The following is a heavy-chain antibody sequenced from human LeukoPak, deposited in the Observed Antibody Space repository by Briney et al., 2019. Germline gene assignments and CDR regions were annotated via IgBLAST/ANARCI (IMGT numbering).Heavy chain of an antibody. CDR2: VSGSGDNT. V-gene: IGHV3-23*01. CDR3: ACTAYYYYYLDV. J-gene: IGHJ6*03. D-gene: IGHD5-18*01. CDR1: GFTFSSHT. Sequence: AGSLRLSCAASGFTFSSHTMSWGRQAPGEGLEWVSAVSGSGDNTYYADSVKGRFTISRDNSKNTLYLHMSSLRAEDTAVYYCACTAYYYYYLDVWGKGTTVTVSS.